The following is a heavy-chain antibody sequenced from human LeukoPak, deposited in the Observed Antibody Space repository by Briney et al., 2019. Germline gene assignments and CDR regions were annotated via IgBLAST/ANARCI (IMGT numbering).Heavy chain of an antibody. D-gene: IGHD1-26*01. J-gene: IGHJ4*02. V-gene: IGHV3-21*01. CDR1: GFTFSNYN. CDR2: ISSSSSFI. Sequence: GGSLRLSCAASGFTFSNYNMNWVRQAPGKGLEWVSSISSSSSFIYYADSVKGRFTISRDNAKNSLHLQMNSLRAEDTAVYYCARDSGVYSGSYYYFNYWGQGTLVTVSS. CDR3: ARDSGVYSGSYYYFNY.